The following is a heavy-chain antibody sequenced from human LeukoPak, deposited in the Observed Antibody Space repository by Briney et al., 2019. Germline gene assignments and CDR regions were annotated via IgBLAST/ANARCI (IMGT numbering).Heavy chain of an antibody. D-gene: IGHD2-2*03. Sequence: GGSLRLSCAASGFTFSSYSMNWVRQAPGKGLEWVSSISSSSSYIYYADSVKGRFTISRDNAKSSLYLQMNSPRAEDTAVYYCARDGYCSSTSCYEDAFDIWGQGTMVTVSS. CDR1: GFTFSSYS. CDR3: ARDGYCSSTSCYEDAFDI. J-gene: IGHJ3*02. CDR2: ISSSSSYI. V-gene: IGHV3-21*04.